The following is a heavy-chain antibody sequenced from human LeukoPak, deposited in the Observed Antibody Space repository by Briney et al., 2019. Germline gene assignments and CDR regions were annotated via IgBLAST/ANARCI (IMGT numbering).Heavy chain of an antibody. V-gene: IGHV1-69*04. CDR2: IFPILGAV. CDR3: ARCPIDRATDRLAEYFHH. D-gene: IGHD5-12*01. J-gene: IGHJ1*01. CDR1: RGTFNSYA. Sequence: SVTVSCKPSRGTFNSYAICWVRQVPGDGLEWMGRIFPILGAVDYAQKFHGRVTITADNSTSKAYMKPISLKSEDTAVYYTARCPIDRATDRLAEYFHHWGQGTLVTVSS.